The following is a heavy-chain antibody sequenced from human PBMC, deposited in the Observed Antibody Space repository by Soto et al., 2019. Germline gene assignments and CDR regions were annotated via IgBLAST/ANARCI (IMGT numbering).Heavy chain of an antibody. CDR2: IWYDGSNK. Sequence: QVQLVESGGGVVQPGRSLRLSCAASGFTFSSYGMHWVRQAPGKGLEWVAVIWYDGSNKYYADSVKGRFTISRDNSKNTLYLQMSSLRAEDTAVYYCARGPKLYDDSSGSNNWFDPWGQGTLVTVSS. V-gene: IGHV3-33*01. J-gene: IGHJ5*02. D-gene: IGHD3-22*01. CDR1: GFTFSSYG. CDR3: ARGPKLYDDSSGSNNWFDP.